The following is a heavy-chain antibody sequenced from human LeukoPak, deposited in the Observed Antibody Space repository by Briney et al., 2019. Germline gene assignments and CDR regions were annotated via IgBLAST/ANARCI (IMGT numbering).Heavy chain of an antibody. Sequence: PGGSLRLSCAASGFTFSTYWMSWVRQAPGKGLEWVANIKQDGSEKYYVDSVKGRFTISRDNAKNSLYLQMNSLRAEDTAVYYCAREGYYGSGSYHNAEDYYYYYYMDVWGKGTTVTLSS. J-gene: IGHJ6*03. CDR1: GFTFSTYW. D-gene: IGHD3-10*01. CDR3: AREGYYGSGSYHNAEDYYYYYYMDV. V-gene: IGHV3-7*01. CDR2: IKQDGSEK.